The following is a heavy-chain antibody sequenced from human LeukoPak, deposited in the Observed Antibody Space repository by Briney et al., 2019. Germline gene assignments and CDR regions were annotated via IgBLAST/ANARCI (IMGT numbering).Heavy chain of an antibody. J-gene: IGHJ6*02. CDR1: GGSFSGYY. V-gene: IGHV4-34*01. CDR3: ASTGGNSYYYGMDV. D-gene: IGHD4-23*01. Sequence: SETLSLTCAVYGGSFSGYYWSWIRQPPGKGLEWIGEINHSGSTNYNPSLRSRVTISVDTSKNQFSLKLSSVTAADTAVYYCASTGGNSYYYGMDVWGQGTTVTVSS. CDR2: INHSGST.